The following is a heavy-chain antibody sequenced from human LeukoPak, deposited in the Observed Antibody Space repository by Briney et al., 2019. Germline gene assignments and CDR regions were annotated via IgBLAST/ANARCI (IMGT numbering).Heavy chain of an antibody. CDR3: ARNLTEDCSRNSCSAGWFDP. Sequence: SETLSLTCTVSGASISSGLYYWAWIRQSPGKGLESIGSIYYTGNTKYNPYLKSRVSISVDTSRNQFPLTLSSVTAADTAVYYCARNLTEDCSRNSCSAGWFDPWGQGILVTVSS. D-gene: IGHD2-2*01. CDR2: IYYTGNT. CDR1: GASISSGLYY. J-gene: IGHJ5*02. V-gene: IGHV4-39*01.